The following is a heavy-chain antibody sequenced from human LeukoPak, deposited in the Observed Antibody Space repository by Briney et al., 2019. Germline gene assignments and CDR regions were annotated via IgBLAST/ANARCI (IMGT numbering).Heavy chain of an antibody. D-gene: IGHD3-10*01. CDR2: IYYSGST. V-gene: IGHV4-59*01. CDR3: ARAGFGETGGMDY. CDR1: GFTFGDYA. Sequence: GSLRLSCTASGFTFGDYAMSWLRQPPGKGREGFGYIYYSGSTNYNPSLKSRVTISVDTSKNQFSLKLSSVTAADTAVYYCARAGFGETGGMDYWGQGTLVTVSS. J-gene: IGHJ4*02.